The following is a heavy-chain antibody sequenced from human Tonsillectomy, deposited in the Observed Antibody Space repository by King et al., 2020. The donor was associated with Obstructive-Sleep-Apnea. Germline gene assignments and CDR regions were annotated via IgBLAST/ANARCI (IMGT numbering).Heavy chain of an antibody. Sequence: QLQESGPGLVKPSETLSLTCTVSGGSVSSGSDYWSWIRHPPGKGLGGIGYIYYSGSTNSNPSLQSQVTLSLDKPKNHISLKLSSVTAADTAVYYCARDRGDYGGWFDPWGQGTLVTVSS. D-gene: IGHD4-17*01. J-gene: IGHJ5*02. CDR1: GGSVSSGSDY. V-gene: IGHV4-61*01. CDR2: IYYSGST. CDR3: ARDRGDYGGWFDP.